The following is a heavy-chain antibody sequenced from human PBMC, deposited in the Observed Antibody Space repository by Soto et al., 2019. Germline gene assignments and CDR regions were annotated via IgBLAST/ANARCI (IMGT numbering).Heavy chain of an antibody. V-gene: IGHV1-2*06. Sequence: ASVKVSCKASGYTFTGYYIHWVRQAPGQGLERMGRINPDNGETNYTQKFKSRVTMTMQTSTSTAYLELSSPTFEDTAVYYCATHSCYDYVFDYRGQGTRVTVAS. CDR3: ATHSCYDYVFDY. CDR2: INPDNGET. D-gene: IGHD5-12*01. CDR1: GYTFTGYY. J-gene: IGHJ4*02.